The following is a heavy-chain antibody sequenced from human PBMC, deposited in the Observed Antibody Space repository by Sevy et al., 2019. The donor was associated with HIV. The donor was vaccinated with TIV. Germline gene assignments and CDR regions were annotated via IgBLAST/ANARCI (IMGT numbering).Heavy chain of an antibody. CDR2: MKQDGTEK. V-gene: IGHV3-7*01. D-gene: IGHD5-18*01. CDR3: VREGLGGYSYSLDC. CDR1: GFSFSSYW. J-gene: IGHJ4*02. Sequence: ESLKISCAASGFSFSSYWMSWVRQAPGKGLEWVATMKQDGTEKDYVDSVKGRFTISRDNTKSSLFLQMNSLSAEDTAVYYCVREGLGGYSYSLDCWGQGTLVTVSS.